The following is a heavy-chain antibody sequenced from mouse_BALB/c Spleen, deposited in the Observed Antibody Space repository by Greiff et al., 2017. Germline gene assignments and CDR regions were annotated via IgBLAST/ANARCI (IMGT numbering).Heavy chain of an antibody. J-gene: IGHJ4*01. Sequence: EVQLVESGGGLVKPGGSLKLSCAASGFTFSSYGMSWVRQTPDQRLEWVATISSGGSYTYYPDSVKGRFTFSRDNAKNTLYLQMSSLKSEDTAMYYCARHEGNYVYAMDYWGQGTSVTVSS. CDR1: GFTFSSYG. CDR3: ARHEGNYVYAMDY. CDR2: ISSGGSYT. V-gene: IGHV5-6*01. D-gene: IGHD2-1*01.